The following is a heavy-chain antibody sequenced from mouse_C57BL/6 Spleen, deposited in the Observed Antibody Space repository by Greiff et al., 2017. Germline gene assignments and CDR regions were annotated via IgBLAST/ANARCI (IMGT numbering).Heavy chain of an antibody. D-gene: IGHD3-2*02. Sequence: QVQLQQPGAELVRPGSSVKLSCKASGYTFTSYWMDWVKQRPGQGLEWIGNIYPSDSETHYNPKFKDKATLTVDKSSSTAYMQLSSLTSEDSAVYYCARGSSGYGAMDYWGQGTSVTVSS. J-gene: IGHJ4*01. CDR3: ARGSSGYGAMDY. CDR1: GYTFTSYW. CDR2: IYPSDSET. V-gene: IGHV1-61*01.